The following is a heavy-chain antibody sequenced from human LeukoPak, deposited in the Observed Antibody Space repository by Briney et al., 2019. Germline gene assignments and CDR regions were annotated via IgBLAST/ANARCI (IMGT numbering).Heavy chain of an antibody. V-gene: IGHV3-21*04. D-gene: IGHD4-17*01. CDR1: GFTFSSYTFSSYT. CDR2: ISSTSSYI. J-gene: IGHJ4*02. CDR3: AKDSSVPYGITD. Sequence: GGSLRLSCVASGFTFSSYTFSSYTMNWVRQAPGKGLEWVSSISSTSSYIYYADSVKGRFTVSRDNAKNSLYLQMDSLRAEDTALYYCAKDSSVPYGITDWGQGTLVTVSS.